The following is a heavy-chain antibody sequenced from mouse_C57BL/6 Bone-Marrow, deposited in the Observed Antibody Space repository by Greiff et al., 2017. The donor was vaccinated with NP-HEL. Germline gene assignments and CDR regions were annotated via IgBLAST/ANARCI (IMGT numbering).Heavy chain of an antibody. J-gene: IGHJ4*01. D-gene: IGHD1-1*01. V-gene: IGHV14-4*01. CDR3: TFYYYGSRYYAMDY. Sequence: EVQLQQSGAELVRPGASVKLSCTASGFNIKDDYMHWVKQRPEQGLEWIGWIDPENGDTEYASKFQGKATITADPSSNTAYLQLSSLTSEDTAVYYCTFYYYGSRYYAMDYWGQGTSVTVSS. CDR2: IDPENGDT. CDR1: GFNIKDDY.